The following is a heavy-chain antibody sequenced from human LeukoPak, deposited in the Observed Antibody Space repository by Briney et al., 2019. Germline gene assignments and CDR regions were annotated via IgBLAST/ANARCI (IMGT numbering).Heavy chain of an antibody. CDR2: IIWRRGII. D-gene: IGHD3-3*01. CDR3: AKDTGSPADAITMEDNAFDI. CDR1: GFTFDDYA. Sequence: HPGGSLRLSCAASGFTFDDYAMHWVRQAPGKGLEWVSGIIWRRGIIGYADSVKGRFTISRDNAKNSLDLQMESLRAEDTAVYYCAKDTGSPADAITMEDNAFDIWGQGTMVTVSS. V-gene: IGHV3-9*01. J-gene: IGHJ3*02.